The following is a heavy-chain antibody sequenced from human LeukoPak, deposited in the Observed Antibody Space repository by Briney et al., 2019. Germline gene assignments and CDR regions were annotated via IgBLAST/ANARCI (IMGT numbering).Heavy chain of an antibody. V-gene: IGHV4-39*01. CDR1: GVSISTSTNY. J-gene: IGHJ4*02. CDR3: ARQGGWGGAASLIEF. CDR2: MFYRGST. Sequence: PSETLSLTCSVSGVSISTSTNYGAWIRQPPGKGLEWIGSMFYRGSTYYNPSLRSRVTISVDPPKNQLSLKLSSVTASDTAIFYCARQGGWGGAASLIEFWGQGTLVTVSS. D-gene: IGHD1-26*01.